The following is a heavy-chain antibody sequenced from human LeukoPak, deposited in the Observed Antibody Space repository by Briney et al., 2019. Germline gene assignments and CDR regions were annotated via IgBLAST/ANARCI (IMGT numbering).Heavy chain of an antibody. J-gene: IGHJ4*02. D-gene: IGHD3-3*01. V-gene: IGHV3-23*01. CDR2: ISGSGGST. CDR1: GFTFSSYA. Sequence: GGSQRLSCAASGFTFSSYAMSWVRQAPGKGLEWVSAISGSGGSTYYADSVKGRFTISRDNSKNTLYLQMNSLRAEDTAVYYCAKDLDFWSGYYSYWGQGTLVTVSS. CDR3: AKDLDFWSGYYSY.